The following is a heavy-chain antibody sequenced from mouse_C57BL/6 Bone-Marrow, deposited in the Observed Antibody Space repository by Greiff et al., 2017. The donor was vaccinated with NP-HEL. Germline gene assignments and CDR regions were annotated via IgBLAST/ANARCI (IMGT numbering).Heavy chain of an antibody. D-gene: IGHD2-4*01. Sequence: EVMLVESEGGLVQPGSSMKLSCTASGFTFSDYYMAWVRQVPEKGLEWVANINYDGSSNYYLDSLKSRFIISRDHAKNILYLQMSSLKSEDTATYYCAREGGLRRRTYAMDYWGQGTSVTVSS. J-gene: IGHJ4*01. CDR3: AREGGLRRRTYAMDY. CDR2: INYDGSSN. V-gene: IGHV5-16*01. CDR1: GFTFSDYY.